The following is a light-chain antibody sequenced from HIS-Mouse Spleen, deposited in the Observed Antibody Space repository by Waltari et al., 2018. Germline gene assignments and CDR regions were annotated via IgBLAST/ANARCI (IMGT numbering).Light chain of an antibody. V-gene: IGLV2-8*01. CDR2: EVS. CDR3: SSYAGSNNGV. CDR1: SSDVGGYNY. J-gene: IGLJ2*01. Sequence: QSALTQPPSASGSPGQSVTISCTGTSSDVGGYNYVSWYQQHPGKAPKLMIYEVSKRPPWLPAPFAGASSGKTASLTVSGRQAEDQADYSCSSYAGSNNGVFAGGTKLPVL.